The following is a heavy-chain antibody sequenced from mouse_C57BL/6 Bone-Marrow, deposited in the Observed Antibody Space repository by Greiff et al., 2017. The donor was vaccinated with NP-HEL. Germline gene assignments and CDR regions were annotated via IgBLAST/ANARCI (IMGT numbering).Heavy chain of an antibody. Sequence: QVQLQQPGAELVKPGASVKLSCKASGYTFTSYWMQWVKQRPGQGLEWIGEIDPSDSYTNYNQKFKGKATLTVDTSSSTAYMQLSSLTSKDSAVYYCARGTTVVATDYWGQGTTLTVSS. CDR2: IDPSDSYT. J-gene: IGHJ2*01. V-gene: IGHV1-50*01. CDR3: ARGTTVVATDY. CDR1: GYTFTSYW. D-gene: IGHD1-1*01.